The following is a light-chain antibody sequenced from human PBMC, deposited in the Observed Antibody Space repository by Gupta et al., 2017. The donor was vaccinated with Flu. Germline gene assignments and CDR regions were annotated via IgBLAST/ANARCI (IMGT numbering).Light chain of an antibody. Sequence: EIVLTQSPATLSLSPGERATLSCRASQSVSSYLAWYQQKPGQAPRLLIYDASNRATGIPARFSGSGSGTDFTLTISSLEPEDIAVYYCQQCSNCPLTFGQGTRMEIK. V-gene: IGKV3-11*01. CDR2: DAS. CDR1: QSVSSY. J-gene: IGKJ5*01. CDR3: QQCSNCPLT.